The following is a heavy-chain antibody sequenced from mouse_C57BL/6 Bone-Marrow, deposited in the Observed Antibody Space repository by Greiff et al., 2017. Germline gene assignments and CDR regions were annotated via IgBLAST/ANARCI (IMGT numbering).Heavy chain of an antibody. Sequence: EVKLQESGGGLVKPGGSLKLSCAASGFTFSDYGMHWVCQAPEKGLEWVAYISSGSSTIYYADTVKGRFTISRDNAKNTLFLQMTSMGSEDTAMYYCARPGSSYWYFDVWGTGTTVTVSS. CDR2: ISSGSSTI. J-gene: IGHJ1*03. D-gene: IGHD1-1*01. CDR3: ARPGSSYWYFDV. V-gene: IGHV5-17*01. CDR1: GFTFSDYG.